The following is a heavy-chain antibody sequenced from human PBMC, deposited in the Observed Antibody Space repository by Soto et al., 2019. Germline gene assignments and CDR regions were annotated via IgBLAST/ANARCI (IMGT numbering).Heavy chain of an antibody. J-gene: IGHJ6*02. V-gene: IGHV3-30*18. Sequence: PGGSLRLSCAASGFTFSSYGMHWVRQAPGKGLEWVAVISYDGSNKYYADSVKGRFTISRDNSKNTLYLQMNSLRAEDTAVYYCAKDVRLERRHYYYYYGMDVWGQGTTVTVSS. CDR2: ISYDGSNK. CDR1: GFTFSSYG. D-gene: IGHD1-1*01. CDR3: AKDVRLERRHYYYYYGMDV.